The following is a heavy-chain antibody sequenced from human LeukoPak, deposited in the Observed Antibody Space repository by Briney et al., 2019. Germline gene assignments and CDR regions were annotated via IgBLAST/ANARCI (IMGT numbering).Heavy chain of an antibody. D-gene: IGHD3-16*02. V-gene: IGHV3-30*18. CDR2: RSYDGSNK. J-gene: IGHJ4*02. Sequence: GGSLGRSCAASGYTISSYGMQRVRQAPGEGLEWVAVRSYDGSNKYYADSVKGRFTISRDNSKNTLYLQMNSLRAEDTAVYYCAKGPAPRLGEFSYHALVDYWGQGTLVTVSS. CDR3: AKGPAPRLGEFSYHALVDY. CDR1: GYTISSYG.